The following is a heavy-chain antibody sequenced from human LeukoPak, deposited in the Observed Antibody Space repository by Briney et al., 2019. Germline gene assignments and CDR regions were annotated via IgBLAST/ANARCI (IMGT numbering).Heavy chain of an antibody. Sequence: PGGSLRLSCAASGFTFSSYSMNWVRQAPGKELEWVSSISSSSSYIYYADSVKGRFTISRDNAKNSLYLQMNSLRAEDTAVYYCARDYSVPLTIDYWGQGTLVTVSS. CDR1: GFTFSSYS. CDR3: ARDYSVPLTIDY. V-gene: IGHV3-21*01. D-gene: IGHD1-14*01. CDR2: ISSSSSYI. J-gene: IGHJ4*02.